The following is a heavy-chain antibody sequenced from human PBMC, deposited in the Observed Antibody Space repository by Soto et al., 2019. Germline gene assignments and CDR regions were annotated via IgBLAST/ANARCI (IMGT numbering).Heavy chain of an antibody. CDR1: GGTFSSYA. CDR3: ARPAQDIVATALAY. J-gene: IGHJ4*02. D-gene: IGHD5-12*01. V-gene: IGHV1-69*13. CDR2: IIPIFGTA. Sequence: SVKVSCKASGGTFSSYAISWVRQAPGQGLEWMGGIIPIFGTANYAQKFQGRVTITANESTSTAYMELSSLRSEDTAVYYCARPAQDIVATALAYWGQGTLVTVSS.